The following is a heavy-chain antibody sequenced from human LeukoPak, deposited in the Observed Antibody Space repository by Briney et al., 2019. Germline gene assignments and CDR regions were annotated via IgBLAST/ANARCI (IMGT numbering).Heavy chain of an antibody. Sequence: PSETLSLTCAVSGGSISSSNWWSWVHQPPGKGLEWIGEIYHSGSTNYNPSLKSRVTISVDKSKNQFSLKLSSVTAADTAVYYCAREVRDGYDLVFDYWGQGTLVTVSS. CDR2: IYHSGST. D-gene: IGHD5-24*01. CDR3: AREVRDGYDLVFDY. CDR1: GGSISSSNW. J-gene: IGHJ4*02. V-gene: IGHV4-4*02.